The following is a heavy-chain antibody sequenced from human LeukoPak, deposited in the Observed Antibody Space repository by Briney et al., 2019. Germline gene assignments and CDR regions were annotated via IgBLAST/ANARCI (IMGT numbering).Heavy chain of an antibody. CDR3: ARGLLFDP. J-gene: IGHJ5*02. V-gene: IGHV4-34*01. CDR2: INHSGST. D-gene: IGHD1-26*01. Sequence: SETPSLTCAAYGGSFSGYYWSWIRQPPGKGLEWIREINHSGSTNYNPSLKSRVTISVDTSKNQFSLKLSSVTAADTAVYYCARGLLFDPWGQGTLVTVSS. CDR1: GGSFSGYY.